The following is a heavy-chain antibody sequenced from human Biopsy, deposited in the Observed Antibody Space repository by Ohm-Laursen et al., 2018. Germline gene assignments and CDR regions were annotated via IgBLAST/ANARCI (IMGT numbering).Heavy chain of an antibody. Sequence: SETLSLTCTVSGGSISSYYWNWIRQPPGKGLEWIGNIYYSGNTDYSPSLKSRVTISVDTSNNQFSLKLRSVTAADTAVYYCARRVDFWSGYVDYWGQGTLVAVSS. CDR1: GGSISSYY. CDR2: IYYSGNT. D-gene: IGHD3-3*01. V-gene: IGHV4-59*04. CDR3: ARRVDFWSGYVDY. J-gene: IGHJ4*02.